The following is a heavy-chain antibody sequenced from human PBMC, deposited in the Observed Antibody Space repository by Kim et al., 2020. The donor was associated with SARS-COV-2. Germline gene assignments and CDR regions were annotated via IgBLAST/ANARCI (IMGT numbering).Heavy chain of an antibody. J-gene: IGHJ6*02. Sequence: SETLSLTCTVSGGSISSGGYYWSLIRQHPGKGLEWIGYIYYSGSTYYNPSLKSRVTISVDTSKNQFSLKLSSVTAADTAVYYCARDYSSSWYPVYYYGMDVWGQGTTVTVSS. CDR3: ARDYSSSWYPVYYYGMDV. CDR2: IYYSGST. D-gene: IGHD6-13*01. V-gene: IGHV4-31*03. CDR1: GGSISSGGYY.